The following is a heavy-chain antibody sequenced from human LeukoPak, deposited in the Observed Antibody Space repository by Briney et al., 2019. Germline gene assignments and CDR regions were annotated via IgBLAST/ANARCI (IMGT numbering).Heavy chain of an antibody. CDR3: ARSSSMIVVDY. D-gene: IGHD3-22*01. CDR1: GGSFSGYY. Sequence: KSSETLSLTCAVYGGSFSGYYWSWIRQPPGKGLEWIGEINHSGSTNYNPSLKSRVTISVDTSKNQFSLKLSSVTAADTAVYYCARSSSMIVVDYWGQGTLVTVSS. V-gene: IGHV4-34*01. CDR2: INHSGST. J-gene: IGHJ4*02.